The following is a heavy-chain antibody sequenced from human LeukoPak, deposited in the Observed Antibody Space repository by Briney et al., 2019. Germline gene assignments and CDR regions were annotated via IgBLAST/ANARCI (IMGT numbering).Heavy chain of an antibody. Sequence: SETLSLTCAVYGGSFSGYYWSWIRQPPGKGLEWIGEINHSGSTNYNPSLKSRVTISVDTSKNQFSLKLSSVTAADTAVYYCATGTDVVLGYCGQGTLVTVSS. V-gene: IGHV4-34*01. D-gene: IGHD1-1*01. CDR3: ATGTDVVLGY. CDR1: GGSFSGYY. J-gene: IGHJ4*02. CDR2: INHSGST.